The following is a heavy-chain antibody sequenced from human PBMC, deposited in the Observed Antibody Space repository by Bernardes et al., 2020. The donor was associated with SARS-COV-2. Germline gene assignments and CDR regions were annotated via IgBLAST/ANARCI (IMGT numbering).Heavy chain of an antibody. J-gene: IGHJ4*02. CDR2: ISWNSGSI. D-gene: IGHD3-22*01. Sequence: GGSLRLSCAASGFTFGDYAMHWVRQAPGKGLEWVSGISWNSGSIGYADSVKGRFTISRDNAKNSLYLQMNSLRAEDTALYYCAKDIDYYDSSGYVDYWGQRTLVTVSS. CDR1: GFTFGDYA. V-gene: IGHV3-9*01. CDR3: AKDIDYYDSSGYVDY.